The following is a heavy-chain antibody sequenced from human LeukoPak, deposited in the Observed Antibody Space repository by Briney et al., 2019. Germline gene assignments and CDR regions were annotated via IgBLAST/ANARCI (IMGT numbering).Heavy chain of an antibody. D-gene: IGHD3-3*01. J-gene: IGHJ4*02. CDR2: IRSKAYGGTT. CDR1: GFTFGDYA. Sequence: GGSLRLSCTASGFTFGDYAMSWVRQAPGKGLEWVGFIRSKAYGGTTEYAAPVKGRFTISRDDSKSIAYLQMNSLKTEDTAVYYCTRVDYDFWSGYWPDDYWGQGTLVTVSS. V-gene: IGHV3-49*04. CDR3: TRVDYDFWSGYWPDDY.